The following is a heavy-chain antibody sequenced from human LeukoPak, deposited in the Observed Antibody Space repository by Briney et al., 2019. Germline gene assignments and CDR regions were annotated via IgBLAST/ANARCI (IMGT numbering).Heavy chain of an antibody. D-gene: IGHD6-19*01. CDR3: VRGLTWFSSGIYYDRNAFDI. CDR2: ISSGSSTL. V-gene: IGHV3-48*04. Sequence: GGSLRLSCAASGFTFSTYSMNWVRQAPGKGLEWVSFISSGSSTLYYADSVKGRFTISRDNAKNTVYLQMNSLRAEDTAVYYCVRGLTWFSSGIYYDRNAFDIWGQGTVVTVSS. J-gene: IGHJ3*02. CDR1: GFTFSTYS.